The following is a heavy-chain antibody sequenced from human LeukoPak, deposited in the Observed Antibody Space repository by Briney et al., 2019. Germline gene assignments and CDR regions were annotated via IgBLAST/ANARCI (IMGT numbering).Heavy chain of an antibody. Sequence: SGGSLRLSCAASGFTFSSYAMHWVRQPPGKGLEWVTLLAYDGTNKQYADSVKGRFTISRDNSQNTVDLHMDSLRPEDTAVYYCARGGPLGDTNRFDFWGQGILVTVSS. V-gene: IGHV3-30*04. J-gene: IGHJ4*02. CDR1: GFTFSSYA. CDR3: ARGGPLGDTNRFDF. D-gene: IGHD1-14*01. CDR2: LAYDGTNK.